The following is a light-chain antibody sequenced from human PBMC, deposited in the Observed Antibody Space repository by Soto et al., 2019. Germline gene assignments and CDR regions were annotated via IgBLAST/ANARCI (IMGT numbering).Light chain of an antibody. CDR3: YQLNSYPWT. J-gene: IGKJ1*01. CDR1: QGISSF. CDR2: SAS. Sequence: IQLTQSPSSLSASVGDRVTITCRASQGISSFLVWYHQQPRNAAKVLITSASTKRDGVPSRFSGSGAWTDFTLTISSLQHEDFVTYYCYQLNSYPWTFGQGTKVEIK. V-gene: IGKV1-9*01.